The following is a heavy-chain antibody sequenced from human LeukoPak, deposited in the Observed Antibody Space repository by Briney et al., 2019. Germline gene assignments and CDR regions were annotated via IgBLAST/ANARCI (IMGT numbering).Heavy chain of an antibody. D-gene: IGHD4-17*01. V-gene: IGHV1-3*01. CDR1: GYTFTTYA. J-gene: IGHJ4*02. CDR3: ARVSGDYVIVYDY. CDR2: INGGNGNT. Sequence: VKVSCKASGYTFTTYAMHWVRQAPGQRLEWMGWINGGNGNTKYSQKFQGRVTITRDTSASTAYMELSNLRSEDTVVYYCARVSGDYVIVYDYWGQGTLVTVSS.